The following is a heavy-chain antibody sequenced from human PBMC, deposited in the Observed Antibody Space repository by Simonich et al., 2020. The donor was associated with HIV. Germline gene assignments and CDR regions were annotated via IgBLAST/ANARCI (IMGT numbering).Heavy chain of an antibody. CDR1: GGSFSGYY. J-gene: IGHJ1*01. V-gene: IGHV4-34*01. CDR2: INHSGST. CDR3: ARLTAGGLGEYFQH. Sequence: QVQLQQWGAGLLKPSETLSLTCAVYGGSFSGYYWSWIRQPPGKGLEWIGEINHSGSTNYNPSLKGRVNISVDTSKNQFSLKLSSVTAADTAVYYCARLTAGGLGEYFQHWGQGTLVTVSS. D-gene: IGHD6-13*01.